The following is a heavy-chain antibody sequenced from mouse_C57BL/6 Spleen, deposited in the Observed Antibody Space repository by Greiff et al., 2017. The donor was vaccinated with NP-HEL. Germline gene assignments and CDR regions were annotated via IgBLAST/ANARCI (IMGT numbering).Heavy chain of an antibody. CDR1: GYSFTGYY. J-gene: IGHJ3*01. Sequence: VQLQQSGPELVKPGASVKISCKASGYSFTGYYMNWVKQSPEKSLEWIGEINPSTGGTTYNQKFKAKATLTVDKSSSTAYMQLKSLTSEDSAVYYCARSEYDYDGFAYWGQGTLVTVSA. CDR3: ARSEYDYDGFAY. D-gene: IGHD2-4*01. V-gene: IGHV1-42*01. CDR2: INPSTGGT.